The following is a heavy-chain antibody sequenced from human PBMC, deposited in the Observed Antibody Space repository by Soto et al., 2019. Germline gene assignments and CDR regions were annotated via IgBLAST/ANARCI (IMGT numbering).Heavy chain of an antibody. CDR2: ITPISGTP. Sequence: SVKVSCKASGGFFSSDAISWVRQAPGQGLEWLGGITPISGTPKYAQKFRGRVTISADESTRTAYMDLSSLIFEDTAIYYCARIYCSGGICFPNWVDPWGQGTLVTVSS. CDR3: ARIYCSGGICFPNWVDP. D-gene: IGHD2-8*02. J-gene: IGHJ5*02. CDR1: GGFFSSDA. V-gene: IGHV1-69*13.